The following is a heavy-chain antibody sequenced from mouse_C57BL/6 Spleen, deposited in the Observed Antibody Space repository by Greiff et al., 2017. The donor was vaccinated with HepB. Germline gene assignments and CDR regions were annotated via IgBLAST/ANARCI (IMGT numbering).Heavy chain of an antibody. CDR2: IWSGGST. D-gene: IGHD2-4*01. V-gene: IGHV2-2*01. J-gene: IGHJ2*01. CDR3: ARRHYDYLDY. Sequence: QVHVQQSGPGLVQPSQSLSITCTVSGFSLTSYGVHWVRQSPGKGLEWLGVIWSGGSTDYNATFISRLSISKDNSKSQVFFKMNSLQAEDIAIYYCARRHYDYLDYWGQGTTLTVSA. CDR1: GFSLTSYG.